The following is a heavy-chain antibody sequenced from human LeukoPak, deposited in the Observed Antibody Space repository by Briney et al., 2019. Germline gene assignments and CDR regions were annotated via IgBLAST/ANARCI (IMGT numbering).Heavy chain of an antibody. CDR2: ISYDGSNK. Sequence: GGSLRLSCAASGFTFSSYAMHWVRQAPGKGLEWVAVISYDGSNKYYADSVKGRFTISRDNSKNTLYPQMNSLRAEDTAVYYCAREGPGVGFDPWGQGTLVTVSS. CDR1: GFTFSSYA. J-gene: IGHJ5*02. CDR3: AREGPGVGFDP. D-gene: IGHD3-10*01. V-gene: IGHV3-30-3*01.